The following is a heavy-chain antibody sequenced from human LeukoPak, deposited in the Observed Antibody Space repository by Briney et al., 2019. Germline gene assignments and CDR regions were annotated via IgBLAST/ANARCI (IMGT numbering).Heavy chain of an antibody. J-gene: IGHJ3*02. V-gene: IGHV4-59*01. Sequence: PSETLSLTCTVSGGSISSYYWSWIRQPPGKGLEWIGYIYYSGSTNYNPSLKSRVTISVETSKNQFSLKLSSVTAADTAVYYCARQAPLLTYYYDSSGYPDAFDIWGQGTMVTVSS. CDR3: ARQAPLLTYYYDSSGYPDAFDI. CDR2: IYYSGST. D-gene: IGHD3-22*01. CDR1: GGSISSYY.